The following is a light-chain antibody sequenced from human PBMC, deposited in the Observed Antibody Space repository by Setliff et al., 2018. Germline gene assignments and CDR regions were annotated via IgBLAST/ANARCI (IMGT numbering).Light chain of an antibody. CDR2: EVS. CDR1: RSDVGGYNY. J-gene: IGLJ1*01. V-gene: IGLV2-14*01. CDR3: TSFTSGFTYV. Sequence: LTQPRSVSGSPGQSVTISCTGTRSDVGGYNYVSWYQQHPGKAPKLMIYEVSNRPSGVSNRFSGSKSGNTASLTISGLQADDEADYYCTSFTSGFTYVFGSGTKSPS.